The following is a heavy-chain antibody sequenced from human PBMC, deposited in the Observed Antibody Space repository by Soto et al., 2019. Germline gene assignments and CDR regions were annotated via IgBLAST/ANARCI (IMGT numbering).Heavy chain of an antibody. V-gene: IGHV4-39*01. CDR3: ARQGGATNNWFDP. CDR2: IYYSGST. D-gene: IGHD1-26*01. Sequence: SETLSLTCTVSGGSISSSSYYWGWIRQPPGKGLEWIGSIYYSGSTYYNPSLKSRVTISVDTSKNQFSLKLSSVTAADTAVYYCARQGGATNNWFDPWGQGTLVTVSS. J-gene: IGHJ5*02. CDR1: GGSISSSSYY.